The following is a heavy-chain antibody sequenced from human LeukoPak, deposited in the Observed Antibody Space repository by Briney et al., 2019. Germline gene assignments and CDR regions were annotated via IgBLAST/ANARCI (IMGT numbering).Heavy chain of an antibody. Sequence: PGGSLRLSCTASGFAFSNFWMSWVRQAPGEGLEWVASIKLDGSEKYYVDSVKGRFTISRDNAKNSLSLQMNSLRADDTAVYYCAGARTMHNLWGQGTLVTVSS. CDR2: IKLDGSEK. CDR3: AGARTMHNL. V-gene: IGHV3-7*03. D-gene: IGHD4/OR15-4a*01. J-gene: IGHJ4*02. CDR1: GFAFSNFW.